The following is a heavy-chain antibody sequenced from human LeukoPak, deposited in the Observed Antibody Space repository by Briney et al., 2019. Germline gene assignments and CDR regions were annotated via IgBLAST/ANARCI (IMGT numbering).Heavy chain of an antibody. CDR2: ISFSGDSI. J-gene: IGHJ4*02. Sequence: GGSLRLSCAASGFTFSDSAMTWVRQAPGKGLEWVSLISFSGDSIYYADSVRGRFTISRDNSKDTLHLQMNSLRAEDTAVYYCAKDRRYYDSSGLFDYWGQGTLVTVSS. CDR1: GFTFSDSA. D-gene: IGHD3-22*01. V-gene: IGHV3-23*01. CDR3: AKDRRYYDSSGLFDY.